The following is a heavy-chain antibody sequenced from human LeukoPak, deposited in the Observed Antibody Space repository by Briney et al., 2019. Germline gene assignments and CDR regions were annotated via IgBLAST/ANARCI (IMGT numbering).Heavy chain of an antibody. D-gene: IGHD2-15*01. J-gene: IGHJ5*02. CDR3: TRYDPAATGGWFDP. V-gene: IGHV4-39*01. CDR2: VHYNGNT. Sequence: PSETLSLTCAVSGGSISSSNYYWGWIRQPPGKGLEWVGIVHYNGNTYYNPSLKSRVTISVDTSKSQFSLELSSVAAADTAVYYCTRYDPAATGGWFDPWGQGTLVTVSS. CDR1: GGSISSSNYY.